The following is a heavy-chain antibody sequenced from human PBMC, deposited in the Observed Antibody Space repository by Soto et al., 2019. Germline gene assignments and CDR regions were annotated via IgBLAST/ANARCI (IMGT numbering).Heavy chain of an antibody. D-gene: IGHD6-19*01. V-gene: IGHV3-30*18. Sequence: VGSLRLSCAASGFTFSRYSMNWVRQAPGKGLEWVAVISYDGRNKYYADAVKGRFTISRDNSKNTLYLQMSSLRAEDTAVYYCVKDGSSGWPYFYDMDVWGQGTTVTVSS. J-gene: IGHJ6*02. CDR3: VKDGSSGWPYFYDMDV. CDR2: ISYDGRNK. CDR1: GFTFSRYS.